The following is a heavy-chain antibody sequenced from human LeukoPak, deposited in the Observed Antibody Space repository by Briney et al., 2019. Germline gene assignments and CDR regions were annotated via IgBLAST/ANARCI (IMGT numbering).Heavy chain of an antibody. Sequence: SVKVSCKASGGTFSSYAISWVRQASGQGLEWMGGIIPIFGTANYAQKFQGRVTITADESTSTAYMELSSLRSEDTAVYYCASASGYIAAPGYWGQGTLVTVSS. CDR3: ASASGYIAAPGY. J-gene: IGHJ4*02. V-gene: IGHV1-69*13. CDR2: IIPIFGTA. D-gene: IGHD6-6*01. CDR1: GGTFSSYA.